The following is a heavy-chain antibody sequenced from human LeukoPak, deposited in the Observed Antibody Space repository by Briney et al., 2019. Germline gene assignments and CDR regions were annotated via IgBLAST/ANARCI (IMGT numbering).Heavy chain of an antibody. Sequence: GGSLRVSCAASGFTFSSYGMHWVRQAPGKGLEWVAVIWYDGSNKYYADSVKGRFTISRDNSKNTLYLQMNSLRAEDTAVYYCAKDRFLEYYYYMDVWGKGTTVTVSS. V-gene: IGHV3-33*06. D-gene: IGHD3-3*01. CDR2: IWYDGSNK. CDR3: AKDRFLEYYYYMDV. CDR1: GFTFSSYG. J-gene: IGHJ6*03.